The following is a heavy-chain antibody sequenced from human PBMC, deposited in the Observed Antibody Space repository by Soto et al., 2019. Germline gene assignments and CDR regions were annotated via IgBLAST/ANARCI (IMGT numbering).Heavy chain of an antibody. CDR2: IYATGTT. V-gene: IGHV4-4*07. CDR1: GASISGFY. CDR3: VRDGTKTLRDWFDP. J-gene: IGHJ5*02. Sequence: ASETLSLTCTVSGASISGFYWSWIRKSAGKGLEWIGRIYATGTTDYNPSLKSRVMMSVDTSKKQFSLKLRSVTAADTAVYYCVRDGTKTLRDWFDPWGQGISVTVSA. D-gene: IGHD1-1*01.